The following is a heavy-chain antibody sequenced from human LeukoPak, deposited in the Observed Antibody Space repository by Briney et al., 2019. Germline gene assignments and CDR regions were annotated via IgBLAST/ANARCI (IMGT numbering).Heavy chain of an antibody. CDR3: ARGSGGD. Sequence: GRSLRLSCAASGFTFSSYSMNWVRQAPGRGLEWVSSISSSSYIYYADSVKGRFTISRDNAKNSLYLQMNSLRAEDTAVYYCARGSGGDWGQGTLVTVSS. CDR2: ISSSSYI. CDR1: GFTFSSYS. J-gene: IGHJ4*02. V-gene: IGHV3-21*01.